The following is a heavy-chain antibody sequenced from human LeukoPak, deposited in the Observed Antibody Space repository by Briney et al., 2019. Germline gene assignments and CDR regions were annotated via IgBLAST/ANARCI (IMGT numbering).Heavy chain of an antibody. V-gene: IGHV1-46*01. CDR1: GYTFTGYY. Sequence: ASVKVSCKASGYTFTGYYMHWVRQAPGQGLEWMGWINPNSGSTSYAQKFQGRVTMTRDTSTSTVYMELSSLRSEDTAVYYCARDQDYYDSSGYYSDAFDIWGQGTMVTVSS. CDR2: INPNSGST. CDR3: ARDQDYYDSSGYYSDAFDI. J-gene: IGHJ3*02. D-gene: IGHD3-22*01.